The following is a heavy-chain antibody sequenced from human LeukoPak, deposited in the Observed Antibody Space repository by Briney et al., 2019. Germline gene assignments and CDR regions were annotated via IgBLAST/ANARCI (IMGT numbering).Heavy chain of an antibody. D-gene: IGHD6-6*01. CDR2: IIPIYGTS. CDR1: GGTFSSYA. V-gene: IGHV1-69*13. CDR3: ARYWQLVQAFDY. Sequence: GASVKVSCKASGGTFSSYAFSWVRQAPGQGLEWMGDIIPIYGTSNYAQKFQGRVTITADESTSTAYMELSSLRSDDTAVYYCARYWQLVQAFDYWGQGTLVTVSS. J-gene: IGHJ4*02.